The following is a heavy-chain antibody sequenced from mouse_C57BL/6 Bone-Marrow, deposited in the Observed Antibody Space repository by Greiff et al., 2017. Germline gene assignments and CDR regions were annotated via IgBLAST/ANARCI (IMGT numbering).Heavy chain of an antibody. J-gene: IGHJ4*01. D-gene: IGHD1-1*01. CDR3: VRPSTYYYGSSYEAMDY. Sequence: EVMLVESGGGLVQPKGSLKLSCAASGFSFNTYAMNWVRQAPGKGLEWVARIRSKSNNYATYYADSVKDRFTISRDDSESMLYLQMNNLKTEDTAMYYCVRPSTYYYGSSYEAMDYWGQGTSVTVSS. V-gene: IGHV10-1*01. CDR1: GFSFNTYA. CDR2: IRSKSNNYAT.